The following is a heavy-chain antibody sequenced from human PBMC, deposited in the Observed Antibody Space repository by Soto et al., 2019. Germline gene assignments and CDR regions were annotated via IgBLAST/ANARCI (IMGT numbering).Heavy chain of an antibody. Sequence: SETLSLTCAVYGGSFSGYYWSWIRQPPGKGLEWIGEINHSGSTNYNPSLKSRVTISVDTSKNQFSLKLSSVTAADTAVYYCAREEDGHYSSGANAFDIWGQGTMVTVSS. D-gene: IGHD4-17*01. CDR3: AREEDGHYSSGANAFDI. J-gene: IGHJ3*02. CDR1: GGSFSGYY. V-gene: IGHV4-34*01. CDR2: INHSGST.